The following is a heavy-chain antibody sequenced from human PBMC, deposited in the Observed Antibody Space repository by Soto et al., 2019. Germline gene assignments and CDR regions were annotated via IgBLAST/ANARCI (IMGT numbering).Heavy chain of an antibody. V-gene: IGHV1-18*01. D-gene: IGHD2-2*01. J-gene: IGHJ5*02. CDR2: ISLYSDGT. Sequence: ASVKVSCKTSGYTFSNYGITWVRQAPGQPLEWLGWISLYSDGTNYAQKFQGRVSMTTDTSTTTAYMELRSLGSDDTAVYYCARVVPGAEAWFGPWGQGTLVTGSS. CDR3: ARVVPGAEAWFGP. CDR1: GYTFSNYG.